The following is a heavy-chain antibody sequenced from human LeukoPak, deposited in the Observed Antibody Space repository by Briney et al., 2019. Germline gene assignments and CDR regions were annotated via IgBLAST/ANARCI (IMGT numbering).Heavy chain of an antibody. V-gene: IGHV3-33*01. CDR3: ARDPYSGSYPTYYFDY. Sequence: GGSLRLSCAASGFTFSSYCMQWVRQARRKGQEWVTVIWYDGTNQYYADSVKGRFTISRDNSKNTLYLQMNSLRAEDTAVYYCARDPYSGSYPTYYFDYWGQGTLVTVSP. CDR1: GFTFSSYC. CDR2: IWYDGTNQ. D-gene: IGHD1-26*01. J-gene: IGHJ4*02.